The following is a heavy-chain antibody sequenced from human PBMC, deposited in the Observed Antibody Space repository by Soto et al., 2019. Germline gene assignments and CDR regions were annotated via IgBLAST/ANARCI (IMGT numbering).Heavy chain of an antibody. Sequence: QVQLVESGGGVVQPGRSLRLSCAASGFTFRNHAMHWVRQAPGKGLEWVGLIWYDGTSKYYADSVKGRVTISRDNSKNTLDLEMNSLRVEDTAIYYCARDQGVVIIKDHWGQGTLVTVSS. CDR2: IWYDGTSK. CDR1: GFTFRNHA. V-gene: IGHV3-33*08. J-gene: IGHJ4*02. D-gene: IGHD6-6*01. CDR3: ARDQGVVIIKDH.